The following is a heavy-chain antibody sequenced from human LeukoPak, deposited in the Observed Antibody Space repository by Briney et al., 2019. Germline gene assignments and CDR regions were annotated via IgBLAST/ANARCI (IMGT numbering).Heavy chain of an antibody. Sequence: SVKVSCKASGGTFSSYSISWVRQAPGQGLEWMGGIIPIFGTANYAQKLQGRVTITTDESTSTAYMELSSLRSEDTAVYYCARGDNYYGSGSLGWGVHMDVWGKGTTVTVSS. CDR3: ARGDNYYGSGSLGWGVHMDV. J-gene: IGHJ6*03. V-gene: IGHV1-69*05. CDR2: IIPIFGTA. D-gene: IGHD3-10*01. CDR1: GGTFSSYS.